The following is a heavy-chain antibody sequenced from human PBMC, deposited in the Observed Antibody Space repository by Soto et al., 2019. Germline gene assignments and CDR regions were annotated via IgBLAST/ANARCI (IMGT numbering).Heavy chain of an antibody. D-gene: IGHD2-2*01. CDR3: ARSVVPADYYYDYCMDV. V-gene: IGHV1-69*06. Sequence: QVHLVQSGAEVKKPGSSVNVSCKASGGPFSSYAISWVRQAPGQGLEWMGGIIPIFGTANYAQKFQGRVTITADKSTSTAYMELSSLRSEDTAVYYCARSVVPADYYYDYCMDVWGQGTTVTVSS. CDR1: GGPFSSYA. CDR2: IIPIFGTA. J-gene: IGHJ6*02.